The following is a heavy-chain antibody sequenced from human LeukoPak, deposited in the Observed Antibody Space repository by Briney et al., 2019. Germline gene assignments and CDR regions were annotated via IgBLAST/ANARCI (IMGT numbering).Heavy chain of an antibody. V-gene: IGHV4-59*08. J-gene: IGHJ5*02. CDR3: AMYGSWFDP. Sequence: PSETLSLTCTVSGGSISSYYWTWIRQPPGKGLEWIGHISYTGGTKYNPSLKSRVTISVDTSKKQFSLKVKSVTAADTAVYHCAMYGSWFDPWGQGTPVTVYS. D-gene: IGHD3-10*01. CDR1: GGSISSYY. CDR2: ISYTGGT.